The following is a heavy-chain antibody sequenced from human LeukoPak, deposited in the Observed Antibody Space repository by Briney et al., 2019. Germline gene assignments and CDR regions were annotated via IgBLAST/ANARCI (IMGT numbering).Heavy chain of an antibody. D-gene: IGHD1-1*01. Sequence: GGSLRLSRAPSRFTFSDYYMSWIRPAPGKGLEWVSYINRIGRTIYYTDSLKGRCTISRDNAKNSLYLQMNSLRAEDTAVYYCARAPYNWDDESYACDIGGRGTMVTVSS. CDR3: ARAPYNWDDESYACDI. CDR2: INRIGRTI. V-gene: IGHV3-11*01. CDR1: RFTFSDYY. J-gene: IGHJ3*02.